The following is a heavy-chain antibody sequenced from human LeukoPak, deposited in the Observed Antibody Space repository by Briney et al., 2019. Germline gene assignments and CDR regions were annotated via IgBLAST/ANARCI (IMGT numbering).Heavy chain of an antibody. CDR1: GFPFTNYA. CDR2: ISGDGSTI. D-gene: IGHD6-19*01. CDR3: AREESSGTNWFDP. J-gene: IGHJ5*02. V-gene: IGHV3-11*01. Sequence: GGSLRLSCAASGFPFTNYAMSWVRQAPGKGLECVSVISGDGSTIYYADSVKGRFTISRDNAKNSLYLQMNSLRAEDTAVYYCAREESSGTNWFDPWGQGTLVTVSS.